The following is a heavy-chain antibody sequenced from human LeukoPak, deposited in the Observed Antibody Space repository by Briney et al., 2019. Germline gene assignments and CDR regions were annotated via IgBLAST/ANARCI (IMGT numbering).Heavy chain of an antibody. J-gene: IGHJ4*02. V-gene: IGHV3-23*01. CDR2: LCGSGSNT. D-gene: IGHD6-13*01. Sequence: GGSLRLSCAASGFTFITYTMTWVRQGPEKGLGWGSTLCGSGSNTYYAHSVKGRFSISRDTSQSTLYLQMNSLRAEERAVYYCAKFRAAAGPRDFDYWGEGTLVTVSS. CDR1: GFTFITYT. CDR3: AKFRAAAGPRDFDY.